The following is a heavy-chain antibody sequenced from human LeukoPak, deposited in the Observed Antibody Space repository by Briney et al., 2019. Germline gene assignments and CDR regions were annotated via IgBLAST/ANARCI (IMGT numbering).Heavy chain of an antibody. J-gene: IGHJ4*02. CDR3: AKDPPVDTAMETGGY. V-gene: IGHV3-9*01. D-gene: IGHD5-18*01. CDR1: GFTFDDYA. Sequence: GGSLRLSCAASGFTFDDYAMHWVRQAPGKGLEWVSGISWNSGSIGYADSVKGRFTISRDNAKNSLYLQMNSLRAEDTALYYCAKDPPVDTAMETGGYWGQGTLVTVSS. CDR2: ISWNSGSI.